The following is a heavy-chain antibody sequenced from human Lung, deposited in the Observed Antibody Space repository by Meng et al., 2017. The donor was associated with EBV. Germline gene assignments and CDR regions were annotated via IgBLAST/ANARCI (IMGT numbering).Heavy chain of an antibody. V-gene: IGHV4-34*01. CDR1: GGSFSGYY. Sequence: QLQARGAGRLKPSETLSLPCAVYGGSFSGYYWSWIRQPPGKGLEWIGEINHSGSTNYNPSLKSRVTISVDTSKNQFSLKLSSVTAADTAVYYCAVTRYCSGGSCFDYWGQGTLVTVSS. CDR3: AVTRYCSGGSCFDY. D-gene: IGHD2-15*01. J-gene: IGHJ4*02. CDR2: INHSGST.